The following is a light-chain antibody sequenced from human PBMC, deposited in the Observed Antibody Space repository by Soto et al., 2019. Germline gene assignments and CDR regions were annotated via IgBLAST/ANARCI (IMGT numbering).Light chain of an antibody. CDR3: LSFDSSLSVV. V-gene: IGLV1-40*01. J-gene: IGLJ2*01. CDR2: GNT. Sequence: QSVVTQPPSVSGAPGQRVTISCTGSSSNIGAGYDVHWYQQLPGRAPKLLIYGNTNRPSGVPDRFSGSKSGTSASLAITGLQAEDEADYYCLSFDSSLSVVSGGGTKLTVL. CDR1: SSNIGAGYD.